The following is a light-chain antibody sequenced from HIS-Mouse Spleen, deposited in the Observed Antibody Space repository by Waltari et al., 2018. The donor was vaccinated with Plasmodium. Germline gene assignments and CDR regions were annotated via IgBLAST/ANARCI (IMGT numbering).Light chain of an antibody. J-gene: IGLJ2*01. CDR2: DDS. Sequence: SYVLTQPPSVSVAPGQTARITCGGNNIGSKSVHWYQQKPGQAPVLVVYDDSHRPSGIPGGVDGSNSGNTATLTISRVEAGDEADYYCQVWDSSSDHPVFGGGTKLTVL. CDR3: QVWDSSSDHPV. CDR1: NIGSKS. V-gene: IGLV3-21*02.